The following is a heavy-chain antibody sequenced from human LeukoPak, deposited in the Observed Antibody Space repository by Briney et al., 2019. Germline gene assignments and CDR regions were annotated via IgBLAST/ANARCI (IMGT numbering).Heavy chain of an antibody. V-gene: IGHV3-74*03. Sequence: GSLRLSCAASGFTFSSYWMHWVRQAPGKGLVWVSRIISDERSTTYADSVKGRFIISRDNAKNRLYLQMHSLRVDDTAVYYCVRDGGTVRDYWGPGTLVTVSS. D-gene: IGHD1-7*01. CDR1: GFTFSSYW. J-gene: IGHJ4*02. CDR2: IISDERST. CDR3: VRDGGTVRDY.